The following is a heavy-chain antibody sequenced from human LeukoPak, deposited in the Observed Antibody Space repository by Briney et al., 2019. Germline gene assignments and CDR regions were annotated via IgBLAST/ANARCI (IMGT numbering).Heavy chain of an antibody. CDR2: ISGSGGST. V-gene: IGHV3-23*01. CDR1: GFTFSSYA. Sequence: PGGSLRLSCAASGFTFSSYAMSWVRQAPGKGLEWVSAISGSGGSTYYADSVKGRFTISRDNSKNTLYLQMNSLRAEDTAVYYCARDLDYYDSSGYYPLFDYWGQGTLVTVSS. J-gene: IGHJ4*02. CDR3: ARDLDYYDSSGYYPLFDY. D-gene: IGHD3-22*01.